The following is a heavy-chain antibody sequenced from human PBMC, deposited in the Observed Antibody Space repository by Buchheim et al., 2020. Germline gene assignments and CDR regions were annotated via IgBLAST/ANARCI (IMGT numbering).Heavy chain of an antibody. V-gene: IGHV1-46*01. CDR1: GYTFTSYY. D-gene: IGHD2-15*01. Sequence: QVQLVQSGAEVKKPGASVKVSCKASGYTFTSYYMHWVRQAPGQGLEWMGIINPSGGSTSYAQKFQGRVTMTRDTSTSTVYMELSSLRSEDTAVYYCASAACSGGSCYSAAYFDYWGQGTL. CDR3: ASAACSGGSCYSAAYFDY. CDR2: INPSGGST. J-gene: IGHJ4*02.